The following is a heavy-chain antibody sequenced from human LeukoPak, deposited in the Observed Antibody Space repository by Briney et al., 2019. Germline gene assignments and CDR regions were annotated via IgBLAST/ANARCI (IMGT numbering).Heavy chain of an antibody. Sequence: GSLRLSCAVSAFTFSDNYMTWIRQAPGKGLESVSYISPSGTDISYADSVKGRFTISRDNAKNSLYLQMNSLRAEDTAVYYCARVKRFADYFDYWGQGTLVTVSS. D-gene: IGHD3-10*01. CDR2: ISPSGTDI. V-gene: IGHV3-11*04. CDR1: AFTFSDNY. CDR3: ARVKRFADYFDY. J-gene: IGHJ4*02.